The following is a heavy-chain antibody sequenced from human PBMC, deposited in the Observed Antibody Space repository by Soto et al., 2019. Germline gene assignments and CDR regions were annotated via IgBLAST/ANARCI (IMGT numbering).Heavy chain of an antibody. J-gene: IGHJ6*02. CDR3: ARGRRHCPIDVCYLTRQADV. CDR2: ISAFNGST. Sequence: VQVVQSGAEVKKPGASVKVSCEASGYTFKTYDIYWVRQAPGQGLEWMGRISAFNGSTEYAQNLQDRVTMTADTSTSTAHMELRSLTSDDTAVYYCARGRRHCPIDVCYLTRQADVWGQGTTVTVSS. V-gene: IGHV1-18*01. D-gene: IGHD2-8*01. CDR1: GYTFKTYD.